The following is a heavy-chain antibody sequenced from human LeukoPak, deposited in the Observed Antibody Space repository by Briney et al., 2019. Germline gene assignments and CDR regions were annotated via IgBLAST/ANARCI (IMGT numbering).Heavy chain of an antibody. J-gene: IGHJ4*02. Sequence: ASVKVSCKVSGYTLTELSMHWVRQAPGKGLEWMGGFDPEDGETIYAQKFQGRVTMTEDTSTSTAYMELRSLRSDDTAVYYCARRNYYDSSGYRYYFDYWGQGTLVTVSS. D-gene: IGHD3-22*01. CDR1: GYTLTELS. CDR2: FDPEDGET. V-gene: IGHV1-24*01. CDR3: ARRNYYDSSGYRYYFDY.